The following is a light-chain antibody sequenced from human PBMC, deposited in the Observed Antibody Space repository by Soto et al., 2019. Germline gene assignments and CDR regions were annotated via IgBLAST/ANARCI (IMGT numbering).Light chain of an antibody. Sequence: DIQMTQSPSSLSASAGDRVTITCQASQDISNYLNWYQQKPGKAPKLLIYDASNLETGVPSRFSGSGSGTDFTFTISSLQPEDIATYYCQPSFTFGPGTKVDIK. J-gene: IGKJ3*01. CDR1: QDISNY. CDR3: QPSFT. CDR2: DAS. V-gene: IGKV1-33*01.